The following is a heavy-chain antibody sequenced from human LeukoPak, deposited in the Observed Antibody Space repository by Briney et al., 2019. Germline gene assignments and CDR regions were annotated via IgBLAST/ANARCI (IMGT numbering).Heavy chain of an antibody. Sequence: PGGSLRLSCAASGFTFSSYEMNWVRQAPGKGLEWVSYISRSGSPIYYADSVKGRFTISRDNAKNSLYLQMSSLRAEDTAVYYCAREDNYYGMDVWGQGTTVTVSS. V-gene: IGHV3-48*03. CDR2: ISRSGSPI. CDR3: AREDNYYGMDV. D-gene: IGHD2-15*01. CDR1: GFTFSSYE. J-gene: IGHJ6*02.